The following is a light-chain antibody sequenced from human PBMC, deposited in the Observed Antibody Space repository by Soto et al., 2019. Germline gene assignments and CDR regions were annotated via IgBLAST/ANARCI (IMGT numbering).Light chain of an antibody. Sequence: EIVLTQSPGTLSLSRGERATLSCRASQSVSSSYLAWYQQKPGQAPRLLIYDASSRATGIPDRFSGSGSGTDFTLTISRLEPEDSAVYYCQQYGSSPLFTFGPGTKVDIK. J-gene: IGKJ3*01. CDR3: QQYGSSPLFT. V-gene: IGKV3-20*01. CDR1: QSVSSSY. CDR2: DAS.